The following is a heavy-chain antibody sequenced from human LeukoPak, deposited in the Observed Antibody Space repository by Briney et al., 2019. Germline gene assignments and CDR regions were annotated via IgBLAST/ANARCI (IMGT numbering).Heavy chain of an antibody. CDR1: GFPFSSYA. V-gene: IGHV3-30*04. CDR3: ARDVGIAAAGNRGDY. J-gene: IGHJ4*02. D-gene: IGHD6-13*01. CDR2: ISYDGSNK. Sequence: PGGSLRLSCAASGFPFSSYAMHWVRQAPGKGLEWVAVISYDGSNKYYADSVKGRFTISRDNSKNTLYLQMNSLRAEDTAVYYCARDVGIAAAGNRGDYWGQGTLVTVSS.